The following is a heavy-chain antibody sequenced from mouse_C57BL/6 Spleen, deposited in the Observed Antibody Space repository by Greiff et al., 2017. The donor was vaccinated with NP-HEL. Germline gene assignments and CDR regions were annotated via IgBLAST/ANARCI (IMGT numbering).Heavy chain of an antibody. Sequence: VQLQQSGPELVKPGASVKISCKASGYAFSSSWMNWVKQRPGKGLEWIGRIYPGDGDTNYNGKFKGKATLTADKSSSTAYMQLSSLTSEDSAVYFCARGSSGYSLFDYWGQGTTLTVSS. CDR1: GYAFSSSW. CDR3: ARGSSGYSLFDY. CDR2: IYPGDGDT. J-gene: IGHJ2*01. V-gene: IGHV1-82*01. D-gene: IGHD3-2*02.